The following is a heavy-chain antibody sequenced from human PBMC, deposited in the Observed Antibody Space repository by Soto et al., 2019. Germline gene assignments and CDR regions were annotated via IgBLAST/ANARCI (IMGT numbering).Heavy chain of an antibody. CDR2: ISHSVRT. J-gene: IGHJ3*02. CDR1: GGSISSGAYY. Sequence: QVQLQESGPGLVKPSQTLSLTCTVSGGSISSGAYYWTLIRQHPEKGLERIGYISHSVRTHYNPALQSRLTMSRNTSKNHFSLNLNPVTAADTAIYYCVRDREGEPSFDIWGQGTMVTVSS. V-gene: IGHV4-31*03. D-gene: IGHD3-16*01. CDR3: VRDREGEPSFDI.